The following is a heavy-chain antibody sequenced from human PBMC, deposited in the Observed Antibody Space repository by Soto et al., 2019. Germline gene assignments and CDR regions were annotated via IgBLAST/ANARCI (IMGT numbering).Heavy chain of an antibody. J-gene: IGHJ4*02. V-gene: IGHV4-30-4*01. CDR2: IYYSGST. Sequence: SETLSLTCTVSGGSISSGDYYWSWIRQPPGKGLEWIGYIYYSGSTYYNPSLKSRVTISVDTSKNQFSLKLSSVTAADTAVYYCARVIAASEGSDYWGQGTLVTVSS. CDR3: ARVIAASEGSDY. CDR1: GGSISSGDYY. D-gene: IGHD6-13*01.